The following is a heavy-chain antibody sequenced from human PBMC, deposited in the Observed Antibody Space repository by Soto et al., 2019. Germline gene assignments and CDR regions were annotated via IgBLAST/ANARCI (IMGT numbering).Heavy chain of an antibody. CDR1: GGSISSGGYY. Sequence: QVQLQESGPGLVKPSQTLSLTCTVSGGSISSGGYYWSWIRQHPGKGLEWIGYIYYSGSTYYNPSLKSRVTISVDTSKNQFSLKLSSVTAADTAVYYCARDDCSGGSCYLPLDYWGQGTLVTVSS. J-gene: IGHJ4*02. D-gene: IGHD2-15*01. CDR3: ARDDCSGGSCYLPLDY. CDR2: IYYSGST. V-gene: IGHV4-31*03.